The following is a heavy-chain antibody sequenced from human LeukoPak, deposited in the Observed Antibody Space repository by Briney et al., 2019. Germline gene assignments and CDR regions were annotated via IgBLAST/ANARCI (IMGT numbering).Heavy chain of an antibody. Sequence: SETLSLTCTVSGGSISSSSYYWGWIRQPPGKGLEWIGSIYYSGSTYYNPSLKSRVTISVDTSKNQFSLKLSSVTAADTAVYYCARQGGWIQWVRSYSYYFDYWGQGTLVTVSS. CDR3: ARQGGWIQWVRSYSYYFDY. V-gene: IGHV4-39*07. D-gene: IGHD5-12*01. J-gene: IGHJ4*02. CDR2: IYYSGST. CDR1: GGSISSSSYY.